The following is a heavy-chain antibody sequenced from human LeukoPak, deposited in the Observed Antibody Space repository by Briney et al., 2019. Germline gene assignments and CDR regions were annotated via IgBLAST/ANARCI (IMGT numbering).Heavy chain of an antibody. V-gene: IGHV1-58*01. J-gene: IGHJ4*02. D-gene: IGHD5-24*01. CDR1: GSTFNTYSA. CDR2: IVVGSGHT. CDR3: AADHPNYDY. Sequence: SVKVSCKASGSTFNTYSAVQWVRQARGQRLEWIGWIVVGSGHTNYARKFQERVTITRDMSTSTAYMELNSLRSEDTAVYYCAADHPNYDYWGQGTLVTVSS.